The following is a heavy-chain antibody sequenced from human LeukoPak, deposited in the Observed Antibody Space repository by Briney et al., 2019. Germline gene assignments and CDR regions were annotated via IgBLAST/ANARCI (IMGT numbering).Heavy chain of an antibody. Sequence: GGSLRLSCAASGFTFSSYSMNWVRQAPGKGLEWVSSISSSSSYIYYADSVKGRFTISRDNAKNSLYLQMNSLRAEDTAVYYCARDPRGYCSGGSCRIGNYYYYGMDVWGQGTTVTVSS. CDR2: ISSSSSYI. J-gene: IGHJ6*02. D-gene: IGHD2-15*01. V-gene: IGHV3-21*01. CDR3: ARDPRGYCSGGSCRIGNYYYYGMDV. CDR1: GFTFSSYS.